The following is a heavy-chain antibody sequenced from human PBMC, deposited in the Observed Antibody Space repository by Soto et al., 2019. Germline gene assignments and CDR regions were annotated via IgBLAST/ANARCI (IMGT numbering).Heavy chain of an antibody. J-gene: IGHJ4*02. D-gene: IGHD2-2*01. CDR1: GGSFSGYY. CDR2: INYSGST. V-gene: IGHV4-34*01. Sequence: SETLCVTCSGCGGSFSGYYWSWIRQPPGKGLEWIGEINYSGSTNYNPSLKSRVTISADTSEKQLSLKLSSVTAADTAVYYCARGFCTSASCHFFFDYWGQGILVTVSS. CDR3: ARGFCTSASCHFFFDY.